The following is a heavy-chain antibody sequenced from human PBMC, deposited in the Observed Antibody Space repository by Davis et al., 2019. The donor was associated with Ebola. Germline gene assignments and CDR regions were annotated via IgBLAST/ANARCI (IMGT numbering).Heavy chain of an antibody. D-gene: IGHD2/OR15-2a*01. Sequence: GESLKISCAASGFTVSSTYMNWVRQAPGKGLEWIAVLYSGGSAFYADSVKGRFTISRDNSKSTLYLQMNSLRVEDTAVYYCAKYLFPHRWLDPWGQGTLVTVSS. J-gene: IGHJ5*02. CDR1: GFTVSSTY. V-gene: IGHV3-53*01. CDR2: LYSGGSA. CDR3: AKYLFPHRWLDP.